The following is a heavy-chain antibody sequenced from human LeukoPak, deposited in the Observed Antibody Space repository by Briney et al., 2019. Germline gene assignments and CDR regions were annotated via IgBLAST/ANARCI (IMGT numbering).Heavy chain of an antibody. CDR3: ARGRQQLVQGWFDP. J-gene: IGHJ5*02. D-gene: IGHD6-13*01. CDR2: IIPIFGTA. Sequence: SVKVSCKASGGTFSSYAISWVRQASGQGLEWMGGIIPIFGTADYAQKFQGRVTITADKSTSTAYMELSSLRSEDTAVYYCARGRQQLVQGWFDPWGQGTLVSVSS. CDR1: GGTFSSYA. V-gene: IGHV1-69*06.